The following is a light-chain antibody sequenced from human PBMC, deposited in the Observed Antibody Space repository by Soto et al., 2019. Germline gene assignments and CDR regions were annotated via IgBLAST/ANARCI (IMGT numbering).Light chain of an antibody. J-gene: IGLJ2*01. CDR2: DVS. CDR3: GAYSSPNARVL. Sequence: QSALTQPASVSGSPGQSITISCFGTSSDVGGYNYVSWLQQHPGKAPKLMIYDVSNRPSGVSDRFSGSKSGNTASLTISGPQADDAADYYSGAYSSPNARVLFGAGTRGTVL. CDR1: SSDVGGYNY. V-gene: IGLV2-14*01.